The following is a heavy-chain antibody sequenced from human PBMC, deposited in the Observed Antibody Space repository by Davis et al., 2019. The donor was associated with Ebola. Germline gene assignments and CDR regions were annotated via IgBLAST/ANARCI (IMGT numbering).Heavy chain of an antibody. CDR3: ARALGVVPAAINY. D-gene: IGHD2-2*01. V-gene: IGHV1-69*13. Sequence: SVKVSCKASGDTFSKYAISWVRQAPGQGLEWMGGIIPIFGTANYAQKFQGRVTITADESTSTAYMELSSLRSEDTAVYYCARALGVVPAAINYWGQGTLVTVSS. J-gene: IGHJ4*02. CDR1: GDTFSKYA. CDR2: IIPIFGTA.